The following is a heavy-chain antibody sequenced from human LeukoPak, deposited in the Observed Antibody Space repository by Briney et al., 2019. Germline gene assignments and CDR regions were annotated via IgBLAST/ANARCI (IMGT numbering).Heavy chain of an antibody. CDR3: ARDPESSSFDL. D-gene: IGHD6-13*01. CDR2: INQGGSGR. Sequence: PGGPLRLSCGASGFSFNTYWMRWLRQTPERGLEVVANINQGGSGRNYMDSLKGRCTISRDDAKKSLYLEINSLRADDTAVYYCARDPESSSFDLWGRGALVTVSS. J-gene: IGHJ4*02. V-gene: IGHV3-7*01. CDR1: GFSFNTYW.